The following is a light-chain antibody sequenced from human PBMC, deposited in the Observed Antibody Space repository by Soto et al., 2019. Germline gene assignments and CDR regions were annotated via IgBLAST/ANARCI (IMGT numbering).Light chain of an antibody. V-gene: IGKV3-20*01. CDR2: GAS. J-gene: IGKJ1*01. Sequence: EMVSTQSPGTLSLSPGEGATLSCRASQSVNSNLAWYQQKPGQAPRLLIYGASTRATGIPGRFSGSGSGTDFTLTISRLEPEDFAVNYCQQYGSSPRTFGQGTKVDIK. CDR1: QSVNSN. CDR3: QQYGSSPRT.